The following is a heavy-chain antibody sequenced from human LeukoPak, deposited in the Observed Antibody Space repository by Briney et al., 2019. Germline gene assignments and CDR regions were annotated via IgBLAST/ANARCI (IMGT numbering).Heavy chain of an antibody. CDR1: GFTFSSYG. J-gene: IGHJ4*02. V-gene: IGHV3-30*02. CDR2: IRYDGSNK. Sequence: GGSLRPSCAASGFTFSSYGMHWVRQAPGKGLEWVAFIRYDGSNKYYADSVKGRFTISRDNSKNTLYLQMNSLRAEDTAVYYCATPTTVTMDYFDYWGQGTLVTVSS. D-gene: IGHD4-17*01. CDR3: ATPTTVTMDYFDY.